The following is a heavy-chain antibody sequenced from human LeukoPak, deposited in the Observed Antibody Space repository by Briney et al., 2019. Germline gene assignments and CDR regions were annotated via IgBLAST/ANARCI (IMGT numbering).Heavy chain of an antibody. D-gene: IGHD2-15*01. CDR3: ARDLCSGGSCYWRFDY. J-gene: IGHJ4*02. CDR1: GDTVSTNIAA. V-gene: IGHV6-1*01. Sequence: QTLSLTCAISGDTVSTNIAAWNWIRQSPSRGLEWLGRTYYRSKWNNDYAVSVKSRISINPDTSKNQSSLQLNSVTPEDTAVYYCARDLCSGGSCYWRFDYWGQGTLVTVPS. CDR2: TYYRSKWNN.